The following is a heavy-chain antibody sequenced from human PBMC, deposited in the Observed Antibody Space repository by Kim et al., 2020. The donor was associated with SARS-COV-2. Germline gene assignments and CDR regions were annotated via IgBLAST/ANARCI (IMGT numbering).Heavy chain of an antibody. J-gene: IGHJ4*02. V-gene: IGHV1-46*01. CDR3: ARDLAGGWSVDY. D-gene: IGHD6-19*01. Sequence: ASVKVSCRASGYTFTNYHIHWVRQAPGQGLEYMGIISPRGHDTRYSQKFQGRVVVTSDSSTSTVFMELDSLTSDDTALYYCARDLAGGWSVDYWGQGTLVTVSS. CDR1: GYTFTNYH. CDR2: ISPRGHDT.